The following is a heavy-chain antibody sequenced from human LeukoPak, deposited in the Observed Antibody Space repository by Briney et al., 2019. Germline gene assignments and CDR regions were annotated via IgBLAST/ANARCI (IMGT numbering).Heavy chain of an antibody. D-gene: IGHD2-21*02. J-gene: IGHJ4*02. V-gene: IGHV4-34*01. Sequence: SETLSLTCAVSGVSFNDYYWSWVRQTPGRGLEWIREINHSGYTNDSPSLKSRVTLSIDTSRNQFSLNLRSVTVADTGIYYCTRMTAGHDYWGQGTLVTVSS. CDR2: INHSGYT. CDR1: GVSFNDYY. CDR3: TRMTAGHDY.